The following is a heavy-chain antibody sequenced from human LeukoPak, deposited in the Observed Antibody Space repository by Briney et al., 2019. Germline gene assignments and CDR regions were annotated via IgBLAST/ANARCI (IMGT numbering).Heavy chain of an antibody. D-gene: IGHD2-2*01. CDR3: ARDFCSTTSCLDY. J-gene: IGHJ4*02. V-gene: IGHV3-33*08. CDR1: GFTFSGYS. Sequence: GGSLRLSCAGSGFTFSGYSLNWVRQAPGKGLEWVAVIWYDGSKKYYADSVKGRFTISRDDSKNTLYLQMNSLRGDDTAFYYCARDFCSTTSCLDYWGQGTLVTVSS. CDR2: IWYDGSKK.